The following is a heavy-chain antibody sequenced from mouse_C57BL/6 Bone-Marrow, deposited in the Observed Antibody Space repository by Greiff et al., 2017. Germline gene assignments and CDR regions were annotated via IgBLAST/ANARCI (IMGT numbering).Heavy chain of an antibody. Sequence: EVQLQESGGGLVQPKGSLKLSCAASGFSFNTYAMNWVRQAPGKGLEWVARIRSKSNNYATYYADSVKDRFTISRNDSEIMLYLHMNNLNTEDTAIYYCVRQGYFDLGGRGQGTTLAVAS. CDR2: IRSKSNNYAT. CDR1: GFSFNTYA. CDR3: VRQGYFDLGG. V-gene: IGHV10-1*01. J-gene: IGHJ2*01. D-gene: IGHD2-14*01.